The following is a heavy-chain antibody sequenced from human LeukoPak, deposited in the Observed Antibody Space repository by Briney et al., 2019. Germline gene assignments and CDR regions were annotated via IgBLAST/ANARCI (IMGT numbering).Heavy chain of an antibody. CDR1: GGSISSGSSY. CDR2: LYTSGST. CDR3: ARRGRYYDSSGYSDAFDI. J-gene: IGHJ3*02. D-gene: IGHD3-22*01. V-gene: IGHV4-61*02. Sequence: SETLSLTCAVSGGSISSGSSYWSWLRQPAGKGLEWIGRLYTSGSTNYNPSLKSRVTISVDTSKNQFSLKLSSVTAADTAVYYCARRGRYYDSSGYSDAFDIWGQGTMVTVSS.